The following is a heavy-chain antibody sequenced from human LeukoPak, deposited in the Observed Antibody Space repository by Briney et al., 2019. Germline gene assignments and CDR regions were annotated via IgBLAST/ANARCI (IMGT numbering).Heavy chain of an antibody. Sequence: GGSLRLSCAASGFTFSSYAMSWVRQAPGKGLEWVSAISGSGGSTYYADSVKGRSTISRDNSKNTLYLQMNSLRAEDTAVYYCARDGHDFWSGYWLDYWGQGTLVTVSS. CDR3: ARDGHDFWSGYWLDY. CDR2: ISGSGGST. J-gene: IGHJ4*02. CDR1: GFTFSSYA. V-gene: IGHV3-23*01. D-gene: IGHD3-3*01.